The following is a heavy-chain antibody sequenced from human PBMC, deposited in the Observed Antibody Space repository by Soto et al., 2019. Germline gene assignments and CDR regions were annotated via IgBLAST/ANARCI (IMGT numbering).Heavy chain of an antibody. J-gene: IGHJ4*02. V-gene: IGHV3-23*01. D-gene: IGHD6-19*01. CDR2: LSDSGSST. Sequence: EVQLLESGGGLVQPGGSLRLSCAASGFTFSTYAMSWVRQAPGKGLEWVSSLSDSGSSTNYADSVKGRFTISRDNSENTLYLQMNSLRAEDTAVYYCAKSRSGWYMFDYWGQGTLVTVSS. CDR1: GFTFSTYA. CDR3: AKSRSGWYMFDY.